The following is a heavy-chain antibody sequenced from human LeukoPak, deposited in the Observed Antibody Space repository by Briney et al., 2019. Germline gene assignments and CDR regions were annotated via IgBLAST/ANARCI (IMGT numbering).Heavy chain of an antibody. CDR3: AKGXVIVERGFDY. Sequence: PGGSLRLSCAASGFTFSSYAMSWVRQAPGKGLEWVSAISGSGGNTYYADSVRGRFTISRDNSKNTLYVEMNSLRAEDTAVYYCAKGXVIVERGFDYWXQGTLVTVSS. V-gene: IGHV3-23*01. CDR1: GFTFSSYA. D-gene: IGHD2/OR15-2a*01. J-gene: IGHJ4*02. CDR2: ISGSGGNT.